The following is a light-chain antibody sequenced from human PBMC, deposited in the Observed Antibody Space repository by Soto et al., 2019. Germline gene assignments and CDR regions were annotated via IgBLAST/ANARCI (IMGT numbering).Light chain of an antibody. CDR1: QTVHDW. V-gene: IGKV1-5*01. CDR3: EQYNGLSSVT. CDR2: DAS. J-gene: IGKJ2*01. Sequence: DIQMTQSPSTLSASVGDRVTITCRASQTVHDWVAWLQHLPGKAPKVLIYDASKLERGVPSSFSGSGSGTEFTLSITSLQPDDCANSYYEQYNGLSSVTFGQGTKLEIK.